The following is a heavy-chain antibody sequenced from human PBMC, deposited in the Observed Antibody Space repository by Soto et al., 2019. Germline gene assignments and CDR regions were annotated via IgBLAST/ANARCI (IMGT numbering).Heavy chain of an antibody. CDR1: GYTFTSYD. V-gene: IGHV1-8*01. CDR2: MNPNSGNT. D-gene: IGHD3-10*01. J-gene: IGHJ6*02. Sequence: ASVKVSCKASGYTFTSYDINWVRQATGQGLEWLGWMNPNSGNTGYAQKFQGRVTMARNTSISTAYMELSSLRSEDTAVYYCARNVLLWFGELRAGYYYGMDVWG. CDR3: ARNVLLWFGELRAGYYYGMDV.